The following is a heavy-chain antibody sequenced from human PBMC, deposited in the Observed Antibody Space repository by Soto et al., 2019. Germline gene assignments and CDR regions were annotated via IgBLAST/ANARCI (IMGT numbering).Heavy chain of an antibody. J-gene: IGHJ4*02. CDR3: ARLGAVAGNDY. CDR2: IYYSGST. V-gene: IGHV4-39*01. Sequence: SETLSLTCTVSGGSISSSSYYWGWIRQPPGKGLEWIGSIYYSGSTYYNPSLKSRVTISVDTSKNQFSLKLSSVTAADTAVYYCARLGAVAGNDYWGPGTLVTVSS. CDR1: GGSISSSSYY. D-gene: IGHD6-19*01.